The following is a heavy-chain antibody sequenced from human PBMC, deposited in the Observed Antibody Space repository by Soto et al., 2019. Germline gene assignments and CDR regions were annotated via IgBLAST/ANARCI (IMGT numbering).Heavy chain of an antibody. CDR2: ISAYNGNT. CDR1: GYTFTSYG. D-gene: IGHD3-22*01. Sequence: ASVKVSCKASGYTFTSYGISWVRQAPGQGLEWMGWISAYNGNTNYAQKLQGRVTMTTDTSTSTAYMELRSLRSDDTAVYYCARDSSGYSPFDYWGQGPLVTVSS. J-gene: IGHJ4*02. V-gene: IGHV1-18*01. CDR3: ARDSSGYSPFDY.